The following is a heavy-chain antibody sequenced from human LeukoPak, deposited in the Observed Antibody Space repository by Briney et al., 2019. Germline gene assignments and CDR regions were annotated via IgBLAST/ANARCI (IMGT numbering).Heavy chain of an antibody. CDR1: GFTFSSYC. J-gene: IGHJ6*04. CDR2: IWYDGSNK. D-gene: IGHD1-26*01. Sequence: GGSLRLACAASGFTFSSYCMQWVRHAPGKGLEWVAFIWYDGSNKYYADSVEGRFTISRDNSKNTLYLQMNSLRAEDTAVYYCARSRSPKEDYYGMDVWGKGTTVTVSS. CDR3: ARSRSPKEDYYGMDV. V-gene: IGHV3-33*08.